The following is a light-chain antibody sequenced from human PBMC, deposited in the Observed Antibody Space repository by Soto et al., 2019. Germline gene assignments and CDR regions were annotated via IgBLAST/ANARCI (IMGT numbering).Light chain of an antibody. Sequence: QSALTQPPSVSGAPGQRVTISCTGSSSNIGAGYDVHWYQRLPGTAPKVLIYNNNNRPSGVPDRFSGSKSGTSASLAITGLPAEDEADYSCQSYDSSLSGSYVFGTGTKLTVL. CDR2: NNN. V-gene: IGLV1-40*01. J-gene: IGLJ1*01. CDR1: SSNIGAGYD. CDR3: QSYDSSLSGSYV.